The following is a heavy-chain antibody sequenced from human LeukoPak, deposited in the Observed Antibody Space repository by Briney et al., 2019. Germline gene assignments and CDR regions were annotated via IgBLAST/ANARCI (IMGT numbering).Heavy chain of an antibody. CDR3: ARDGVYSGYDYYFDY. D-gene: IGHD5-12*01. V-gene: IGHV4-59*01. CDR1: GGSISTYY. CDR2: TYYTGNT. J-gene: IGHJ4*02. Sequence: SETLSLTCTVSGGSISTYYWSWIRQPPGKGLEWIGYTYYTGNTNYNPSLKSRVTISVDTSKNQFSLRLSSVTAAVTAVYYCARDGVYSGYDYYFDYWGQGTLVTVSS.